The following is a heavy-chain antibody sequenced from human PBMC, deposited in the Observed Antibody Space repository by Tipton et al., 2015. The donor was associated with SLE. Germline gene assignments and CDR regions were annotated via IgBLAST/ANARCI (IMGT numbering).Heavy chain of an antibody. V-gene: IGHV4-61*05. CDR1: GDSIRSSRYW. D-gene: IGHD6-19*01. J-gene: IGHJ1*01. CDR2: KYHTGYT. CDR3: ARDGIGSGWYNFQY. Sequence: TLSLTCTVSGDSIRSSRYWWAWIRQGPGKGLEWIGFKYHTGYTNSNPSLKSRVTISLDTSKNEFSLTLTSVSPADTAVYYCARDGIGSGWYNFQYWGRGTLVTVSP.